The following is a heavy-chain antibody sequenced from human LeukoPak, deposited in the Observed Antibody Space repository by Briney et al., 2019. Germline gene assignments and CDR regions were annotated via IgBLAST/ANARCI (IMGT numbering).Heavy chain of an antibody. D-gene: IGHD6-19*01. CDR3: AKREYSSGSYGMDV. J-gene: IGHJ6*02. Sequence: GGSLRLSCAGSGFTFRSYAMSWVRQAPGKGLEWVSTISDSGRNTYYADSVKGRFTVSRDNSKNTLYLQMNSLRAEDTAVYYCAKREYSSGSYGMDVWGQGTTVTVSS. CDR1: GFTFRSYA. V-gene: IGHV3-23*01. CDR2: ISDSGRNT.